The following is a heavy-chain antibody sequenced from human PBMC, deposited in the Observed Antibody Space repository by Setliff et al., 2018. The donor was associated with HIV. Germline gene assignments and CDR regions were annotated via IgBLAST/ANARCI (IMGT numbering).Heavy chain of an antibody. CDR2: VSYDGTYK. Sequence: PGGSLRLSCEASGFNFDLYGFHWVRQAPGKGQEWVAVVSYDGTYKNYADSVKGRFTISRDNSRSTVYVQMNSLRAEDTAVYFCARDLTTIVTRKVFDIWGQGTKVTVSS. D-gene: IGHD4-17*01. V-gene: IGHV3-30*04. CDR1: GFNFDLYG. CDR3: ARDLTTIVTRKVFDI. J-gene: IGHJ3*01.